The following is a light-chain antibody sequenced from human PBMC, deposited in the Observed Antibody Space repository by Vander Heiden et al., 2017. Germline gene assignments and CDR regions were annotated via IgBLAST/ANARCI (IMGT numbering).Light chain of an antibody. CDR1: ESGSSL. Sequence: DIKMSPSPSALSASLGDRVTITCRARESGSSLVAWYQQKPGKAPKLLIAKASSLESGVPSRFSGSGSGTEFTLTISSLQPDDFATYYCQQYNSYRTFGQGTKVEIK. J-gene: IGKJ1*01. CDR2: KAS. V-gene: IGKV1-5*03. CDR3: QQYNSYRT.